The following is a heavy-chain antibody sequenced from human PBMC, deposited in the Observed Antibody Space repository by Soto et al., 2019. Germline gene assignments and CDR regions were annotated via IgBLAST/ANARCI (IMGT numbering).Heavy chain of an antibody. J-gene: IGHJ4*02. CDR3: ARERLDSSGYYYERGYYFDY. CDR2: FDPEDGET. V-gene: IGHV1-24*01. D-gene: IGHD3-22*01. Sequence: ASVKVSCKVSGYTLTELSMRWLRQAPGKGLEWMGGFDPEDGETIYAQKFQGRVTMTEDTSTDTAYMELSSLRSADTAVYYCARERLDSSGYYYERGYYFDYWGQGTLVTVSS. CDR1: GYTLTELS.